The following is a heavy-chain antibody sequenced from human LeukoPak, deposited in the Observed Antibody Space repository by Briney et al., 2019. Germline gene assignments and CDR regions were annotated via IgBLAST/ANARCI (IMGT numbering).Heavy chain of an antibody. V-gene: IGHV3-53*01. CDR2: IYSGGGGTT. Sequence: PGGSLRLSCAASGFTVSTNYMTWVRQAPGKGLEWVSVIYSGGGGTTHYADSVKGRFTISGDNSKNTVSLQMNSLTAEDTAIYYCARDNGLNWFDPWGQGTLVTVSS. J-gene: IGHJ5*02. CDR3: ARDNGLNWFDP. CDR1: GFTVSTNY.